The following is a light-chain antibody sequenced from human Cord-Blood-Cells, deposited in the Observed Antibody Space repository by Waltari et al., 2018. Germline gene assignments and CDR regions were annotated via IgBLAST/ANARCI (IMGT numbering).Light chain of an antibody. J-gene: IGLJ2*01. CDR1: NIGSKS. V-gene: IGLV3-21*04. Sequence: SYVLTQPPSVSVAPGKTARITCWGNNIGSKSVHWYQQKPGQAPVLVIYYDSDRPSGIPERFSGSNSGNTATLTISRVEAGDEADYYCQVWDSSSDHVVFGGGNKLTVL. CDR3: QVWDSSSDHVV. CDR2: YDS.